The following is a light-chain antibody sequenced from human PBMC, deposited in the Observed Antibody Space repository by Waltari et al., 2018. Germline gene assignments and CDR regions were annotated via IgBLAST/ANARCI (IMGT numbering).Light chain of an antibody. CDR2: AAS. Sequence: EIQMTQSPSSLFASVGDSVTISCRASQSVSTFVNWYQHKPGKDPRLLIYAASTLSSGVPSRFSGSGSGTDFTLTISGLQSDDIAVYSCQRSLTSPRFTFGGGTKVQIK. V-gene: IGKV1-39*01. J-gene: IGKJ4*01. CDR3: QRSLTSPRFT. CDR1: QSVSTF.